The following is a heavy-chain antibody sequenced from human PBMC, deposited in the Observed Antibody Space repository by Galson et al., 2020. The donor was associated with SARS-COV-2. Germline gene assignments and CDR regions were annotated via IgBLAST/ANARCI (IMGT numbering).Heavy chain of an antibody. CDR2: IIPMLGIG. CDR1: GGTLSKFA. V-gene: IGHV1-69*10. CDR3: ASKSDDDEYDDAFDM. D-gene: IGHD1-1*01. Sequence: SVKVSCKASGGTLSKFAVSWVRQAPGQGLDWMGGIIPMLGIGRNAQKFQGRVTISADKSTGTAYMELSGLRFEDTAVYYCASKSDDDEYDDAFDMWGQGTLVTVSS. J-gene: IGHJ3*02.